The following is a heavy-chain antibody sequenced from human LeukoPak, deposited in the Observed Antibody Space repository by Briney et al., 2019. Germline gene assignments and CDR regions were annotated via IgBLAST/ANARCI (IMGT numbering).Heavy chain of an antibody. CDR2: ISAYNGNT. CDR3: ARCERFKYGPYCDY. CDR1: GYTFTSYG. J-gene: IGHJ4*02. D-gene: IGHD1-1*01. V-gene: IGHV1-18*01. Sequence: ASVKVSCKASGYTFTSYGISWVPHGPRPGTDSMGWISAYNGNTNYAQKLQGRVTMTTDTSTSTAYMELRSLRSDDTAVYYCARCERFKYGPYCDYWGQGTLVTVSS.